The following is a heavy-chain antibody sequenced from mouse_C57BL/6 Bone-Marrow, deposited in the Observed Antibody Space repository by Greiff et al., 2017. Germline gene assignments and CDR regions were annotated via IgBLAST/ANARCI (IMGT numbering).Heavy chain of an antibody. CDR2: IDPETGGT. V-gene: IGHV1-15*01. Sequence: QVQLQQSGAELVRPGASVTLSCKASGYTFTDYEMHWVKQTPVHGLEWIGAIDPETGGTAYNQKFKGKAILTADKSSSTAYMELRSLTSEDSAVSYCTRYYCGSSYYAMDYWGQGTSVTVSS. J-gene: IGHJ4*01. CDR3: TRYYCGSSYYAMDY. CDR1: GYTFTDYE. D-gene: IGHD1-1*01.